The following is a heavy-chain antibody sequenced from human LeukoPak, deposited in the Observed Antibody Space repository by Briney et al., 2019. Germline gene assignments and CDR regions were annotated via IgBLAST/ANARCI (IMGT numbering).Heavy chain of an antibody. CDR3: ARGNRPLITMVRGTPNNEVNYYGMDV. CDR1: GFTVCSNY. D-gene: IGHD3-10*01. Sequence: GGSLRLSCAASGFTVCSNYMIWLPQAPGQGLEWVSVIYSGGSTYYAASVKDRFTSSRDNSKNTLYLQMNSLGAEDTAVYYCARGNRPLITMVRGTPNNEVNYYGMDVWGQGTTVTVSS. V-gene: IGHV3-66*01. J-gene: IGHJ6*02. CDR2: IYSGGST.